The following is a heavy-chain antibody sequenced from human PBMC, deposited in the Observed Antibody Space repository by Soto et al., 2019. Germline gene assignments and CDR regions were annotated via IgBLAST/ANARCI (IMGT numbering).Heavy chain of an antibody. D-gene: IGHD2-2*01. J-gene: IGHJ6*02. CDR1: GGTFSSYA. CDR2: IIPISGTA. CDR3: ARSQGRSTRLETDYYYYYGMDV. V-gene: IGHV1-69*01. Sequence: QGQLVQSGAEVTKPGSSVKVSCTASGGTFSSYAISWVRQAPGQGLEWMGGIIPISGTANYAQNFQGRVTITEDESTSRDYMELSSLRLEATAVYYSARSQGRSTRLETDYYYYYGMDVWGQGTTVTVSS.